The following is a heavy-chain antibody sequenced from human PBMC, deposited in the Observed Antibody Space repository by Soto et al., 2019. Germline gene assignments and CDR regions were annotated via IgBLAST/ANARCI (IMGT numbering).Heavy chain of an antibody. J-gene: IGHJ6*02. V-gene: IGHV1-18*01. Sequence: QVQLVQSGAEVKNPGASVKVSCKASGYTFTRYGIGWARQAPGQGLEWVGWINTYNGNTKYAQNVQGRVTLTTHTSTSTAYMERRSLRSNDTAIYYCAMVDVYVTPSPQDVWGQGTTVIVSS. CDR1: GYTFTRYG. CDR3: AMVDVYVTPSPQDV. D-gene: IGHD3-16*01. CDR2: INTYNGNT.